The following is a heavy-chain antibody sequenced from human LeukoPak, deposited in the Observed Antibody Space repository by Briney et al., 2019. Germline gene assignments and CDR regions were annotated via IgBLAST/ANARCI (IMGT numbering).Heavy chain of an antibody. D-gene: IGHD2-2*01. CDR3: ANSGYCSSTSCPNGINFDS. CDR2: IKQDGSEK. Sequence: GGSLRLSCVASGFWFSDYWMAWVRQAPGKGLEWVANIKQDGSEKNYVDSVKGRFTISRDNAKNSLYLQMNSLRAEDTAVYYCANSGYCSSTSCPNGINFDSWGQGTLVTVSS. V-gene: IGHV3-7*01. CDR1: GFWFSDYW. J-gene: IGHJ4*02.